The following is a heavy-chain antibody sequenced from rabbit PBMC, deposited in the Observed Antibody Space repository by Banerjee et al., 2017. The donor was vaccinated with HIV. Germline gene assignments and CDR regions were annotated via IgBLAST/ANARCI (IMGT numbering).Heavy chain of an antibody. CDR2: INTSSGNT. V-gene: IGHV1S45*01. D-gene: IGHD4-2*01. CDR3: ARDAGYAGSNL. Sequence: QEHLEESGGDLVKPEGSLTLTCTASGFSFNNNYVMCWVRRAPGKGLEWIACINTSSGNTVYASWAKGRFTISRTSSTTVTLQMTSLTAADTATYFCARDAGYAGSNLWGPGTLVTVS. J-gene: IGHJ4*01. CDR1: GFSFNNNYV.